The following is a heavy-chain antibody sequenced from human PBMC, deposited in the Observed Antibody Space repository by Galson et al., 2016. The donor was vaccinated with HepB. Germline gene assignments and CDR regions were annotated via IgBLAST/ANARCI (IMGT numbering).Heavy chain of an antibody. CDR2: IWYDGNNK. Sequence: SLRLSCAASGFTFSSYGMHWVRQAPGKGLEWVALIWYDGNNKYYADSVKGRVTISRDNSKTTLYLQMNSLRVKDTAVYYCARERPDIAVAAFDYWGQGTLVTVSS. CDR3: ARERPDIAVAAFDY. V-gene: IGHV3-33*01. D-gene: IGHD6-19*01. CDR1: GFTFSSYG. J-gene: IGHJ4*02.